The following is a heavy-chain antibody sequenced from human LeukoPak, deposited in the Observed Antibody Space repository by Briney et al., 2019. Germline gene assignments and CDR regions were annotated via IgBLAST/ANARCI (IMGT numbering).Heavy chain of an antibody. CDR2: ISYDGSNK. Sequence: GGSLRLSCAASGFTFSSYGMHWVRHAPGKALEGVAVISYDGSNKYYADPVKGRFTISRDNYKNTLYLQMNSLRAEHTGVYYCAKDLDSYGSGSYRPDYWGQGTLVTVSS. J-gene: IGHJ4*02. CDR1: GFTFSSYG. CDR3: AKDLDSYGSGSYRPDY. D-gene: IGHD3-10*01. V-gene: IGHV3-30*18.